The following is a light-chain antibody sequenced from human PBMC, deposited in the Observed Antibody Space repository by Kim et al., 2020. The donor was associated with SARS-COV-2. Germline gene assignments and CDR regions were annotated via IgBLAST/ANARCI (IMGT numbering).Light chain of an antibody. CDR3: QQYNGYPRT. CDR1: QSISSW. J-gene: IGKJ2*01. V-gene: IGKV1-5*03. CDR2: KAS. Sequence: DIQMTQSPSTLSASVGDRVTITCRASQSISSWLAWYQQKPGKAPNLLIYKASNLESGVPSRFSGSGSGTEFTLTISSLQPDDFATYYCQQYNGYPRTFGQGTKLEI.